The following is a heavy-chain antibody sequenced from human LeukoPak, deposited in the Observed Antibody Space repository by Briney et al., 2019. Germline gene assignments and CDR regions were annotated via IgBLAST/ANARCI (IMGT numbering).Heavy chain of an antibody. V-gene: IGHV1-18*04. CDR3: ARVNEVRAFDI. CDR1: GYTFTTYF. J-gene: IGHJ3*02. Sequence: ASVKVSCKASGYTFTTYFMHWVRQAPGQGLEWMGWISAYNGNTNYAQKLQGRVTMTTDTSTSTAYMELRSLRSDDTAVYYCARVNEVRAFDIWGQGTMVTVSS. CDR2: ISAYNGNT. D-gene: IGHD1-1*01.